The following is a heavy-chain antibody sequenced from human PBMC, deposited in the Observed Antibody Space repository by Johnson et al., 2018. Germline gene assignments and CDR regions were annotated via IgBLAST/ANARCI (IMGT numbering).Heavy chain of an antibody. J-gene: IGHJ6*02. Sequence: QVQLQQWGAGLLKPSETLSLTCAVYGGSFSSYYWSWIRQPPGKGLEWIGEINHSGSTNYNPSLKSRVTLPVDQSKNQFPLKLSSVTAAAPAGYYCAPLKAHRGTSYYYYGMDVWGQGTTVTVSS. CDR1: GGSFSSYY. V-gene: IGHV4-34*01. CDR2: INHSGST. CDR3: APLKAHRGTSYYYYGMDV. D-gene: IGHD2-2*01.